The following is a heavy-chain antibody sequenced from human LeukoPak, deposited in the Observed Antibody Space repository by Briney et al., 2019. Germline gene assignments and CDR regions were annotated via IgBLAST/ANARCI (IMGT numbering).Heavy chain of an antibody. J-gene: IGHJ5*02. V-gene: IGHV1-18*01. CDR1: GYTFTSYG. Sequence: ASVKVSCKASGYTFTSYGISWVRQAPGQGLEWMGWISAYSGNTNYAQKLQGRVTMTTDTSTSTAYMELRSLRSDDTAVYYCASGGVGGGMDGYNWFDPWGQGTLVTVSS. CDR2: ISAYSGNT. CDR3: ASGGVGGGMDGYNWFDP. D-gene: IGHD3-16*01.